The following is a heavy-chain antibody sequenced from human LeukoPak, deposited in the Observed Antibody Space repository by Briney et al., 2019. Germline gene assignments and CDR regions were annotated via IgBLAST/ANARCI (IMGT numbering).Heavy chain of an antibody. V-gene: IGHV3-43*01. D-gene: IGHD6-6*01. Sequence: GGSLRLSCAASGFTFDDYTMHWVRQAPGKGLEWVSLISCDGGSTYYADSVKGRFTISRDNSKNSLYLQMNSLRTEDTALYYCAKDKSSSSFYYYMDVWGKGTTVTVSS. CDR1: GFTFDDYT. CDR2: ISCDGGST. J-gene: IGHJ6*03. CDR3: AKDKSSSSFYYYMDV.